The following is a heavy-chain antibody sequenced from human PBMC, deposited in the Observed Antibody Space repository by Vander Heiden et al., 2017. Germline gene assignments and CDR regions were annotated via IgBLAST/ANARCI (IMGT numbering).Heavy chain of an antibody. V-gene: IGHV4-34*01. D-gene: IGHD3-22*01. J-gene: IGHJ4*02. CDR2: INHSGST. Sequence: QVQLQQWGAGLLKPSETLSLTCAVYGGSFSGSYWSWIRQPPGKGLEWIGEINHSGSTNYNPSLKSRVTISVGTSKNQFSLKLSSVTAADTAVYYCARESSGYYRRGKFDYWGQGTLVTVSS. CDR1: GGSFSGSY. CDR3: ARESSGYYRRGKFDY.